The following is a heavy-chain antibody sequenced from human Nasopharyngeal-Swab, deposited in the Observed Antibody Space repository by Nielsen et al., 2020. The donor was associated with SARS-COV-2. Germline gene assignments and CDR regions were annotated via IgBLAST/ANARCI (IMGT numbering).Heavy chain of an antibody. D-gene: IGHD3-22*01. CDR2: INPNSGGT. CDR1: GYTFTGYY. Sequence: ASVKASCKASGYTFTGYYMHWVRQAPGQGLEWMGRINPNSGGTNYAQKFQGRVTMTRDTSISTAYMELSRLRSDDTAVYYCARGKPLYDSSGYYFDYWGQGTLVTVSS. V-gene: IGHV1-2*06. CDR3: ARGKPLYDSSGYYFDY. J-gene: IGHJ4*02.